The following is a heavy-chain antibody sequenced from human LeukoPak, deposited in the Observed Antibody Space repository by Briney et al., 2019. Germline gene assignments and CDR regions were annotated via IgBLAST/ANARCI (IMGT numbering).Heavy chain of an antibody. Sequence: PGGSLRLSCAASGFTFSDYYMSWIRQAPGKGLEWVSYISSSGSTIYYADSVKGRFTISRDNAKNSLYLQMNSLRAEDTAVYYCARDRYYDSSGYYLRAWGLVAPDAFDIWGQGTMVTVSS. CDR3: ARDRYYDSSGYYLRAWGLVAPDAFDI. J-gene: IGHJ3*02. V-gene: IGHV3-11*04. CDR1: GFTFSDYY. D-gene: IGHD3-22*01. CDR2: ISSSGSTI.